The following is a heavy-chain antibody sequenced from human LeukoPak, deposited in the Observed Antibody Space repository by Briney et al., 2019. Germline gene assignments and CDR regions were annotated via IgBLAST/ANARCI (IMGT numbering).Heavy chain of an antibody. V-gene: IGHV4-38-2*01. D-gene: IGHD5-12*01. CDR3: ARVATTTNPPQRPFDY. CDR1: GYSISSGYY. CDR2: IYYSGST. Sequence: PSETLSLTCAVSGYSISSGYYWGWIRQPPGKGLEWIGSIYYSGSTYYNPSLKSRVTISVDTSKNQLSLKLSSVTAADTAVYYCARVATTTNPPQRPFDYWGQGTLVTVSS. J-gene: IGHJ4*02.